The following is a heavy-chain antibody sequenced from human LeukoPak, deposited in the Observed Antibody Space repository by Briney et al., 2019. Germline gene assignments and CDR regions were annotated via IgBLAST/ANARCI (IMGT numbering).Heavy chain of an antibody. V-gene: IGHV3-66*01. J-gene: IGHJ6*02. CDR2: IYSGGST. Sequence: GGSLRLSCAVSGFTVSSHYMSWVRQAPGKGLEWVSVIYSGGSTYFADSVKGRLTISRDNSKNTLYLQTNSLRAEDTAVYYCARGGVTRGYYYYGMDVWGQGTTVTVSS. CDR1: GFTVSSHY. D-gene: IGHD2-21*02. CDR3: ARGGVTRGYYYYGMDV.